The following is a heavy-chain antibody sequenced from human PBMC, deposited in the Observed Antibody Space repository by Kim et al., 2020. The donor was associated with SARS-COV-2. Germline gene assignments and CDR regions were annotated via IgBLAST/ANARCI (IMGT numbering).Heavy chain of an antibody. Sequence: GGSLRLSCAASGFTFSSYSMNWVRQAPGKGLEWVSSISSSSSYIYYADSVKGRFTISRDNAKNSLYLQMNSLRAEDTAVYYCARDMSGGQLAHATNYYYGMDVWGQGTTVTVSS. V-gene: IGHV3-21*01. D-gene: IGHD6-6*01. CDR3: ARDMSGGQLAHATNYYYGMDV. J-gene: IGHJ6*02. CDR1: GFTFSSYS. CDR2: ISSSSSYI.